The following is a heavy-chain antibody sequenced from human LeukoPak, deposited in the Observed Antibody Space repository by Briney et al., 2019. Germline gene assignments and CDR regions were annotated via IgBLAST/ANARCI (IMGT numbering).Heavy chain of an antibody. CDR2: ISAYNGNT. CDR3: ARDLEPTYYDILTGYYPDGY. CDR1: GYTFTSYG. Sequence: GASVKVSCKASGYTFTSYGISWVRQAPGQGLEWMGWISAYNGNTNYAQKLQGRVTMTTDTSTSTAYMELRSLRSDDTAVYYCARDLEPTYYDILTGYYPDGYWGQGTLVTVSS. J-gene: IGHJ4*02. V-gene: IGHV1-18*01. D-gene: IGHD3-9*01.